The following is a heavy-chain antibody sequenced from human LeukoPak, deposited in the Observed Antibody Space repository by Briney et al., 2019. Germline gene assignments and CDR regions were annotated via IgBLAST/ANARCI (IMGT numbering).Heavy chain of an antibody. V-gene: IGHV3-74*01. D-gene: IGHD3-22*01. CDR1: GFTFSSYW. CDR3: ARERYYDSSGSYYFDY. Sequence: GGSLRLSCAASGFTFSSYWMHWVRQAPGKGLVWVSRINSDGSSTSYADSVKGRFTISRDNAKNTLYLQMNSLRAEDTAVYYCARERYYDSSGSYYFDYWGQGTLVTVSS. CDR2: INSDGSST. J-gene: IGHJ4*02.